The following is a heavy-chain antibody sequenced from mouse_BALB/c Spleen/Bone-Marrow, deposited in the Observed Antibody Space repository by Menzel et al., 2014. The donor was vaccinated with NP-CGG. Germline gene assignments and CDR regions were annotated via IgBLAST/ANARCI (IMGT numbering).Heavy chain of an antibody. CDR3: SRGRRDALDY. CDR1: GYTFTSYY. CDR2: INPSNGGT. Sequence: VQLQQSGAELVKPGASVKLSCKASGYTFTSYYMNWVKQRPGQGLEWFGVINPSNGGTNFNEKFKNKATLTVDKSSSPAYKQLSRLTSENSADYYCSRGRRDALDYWGQGTSVTVSS. J-gene: IGHJ4*01. V-gene: IGHV1S81*02.